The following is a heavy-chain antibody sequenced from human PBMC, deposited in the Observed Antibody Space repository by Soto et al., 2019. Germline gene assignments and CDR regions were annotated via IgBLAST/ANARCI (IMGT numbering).Heavy chain of an antibody. D-gene: IGHD3-9*01. V-gene: IGHV3-30-3*01. J-gene: IGHJ4*02. CDR3: ASEPRVLRYFDWLSIPAAEPLDY. Sequence: QVQLVESGGGVVQPGRSLRLSCVASGFTFSSYAMHWVRQAPGKGLEWVAVISYDGSNKYYADSVKGRFTISRDNSKNTLYLQMNSLRAEDTAVYYCASEPRVLRYFDWLSIPAAEPLDYWGQGTLVTVSS. CDR2: ISYDGSNK. CDR1: GFTFSSYA.